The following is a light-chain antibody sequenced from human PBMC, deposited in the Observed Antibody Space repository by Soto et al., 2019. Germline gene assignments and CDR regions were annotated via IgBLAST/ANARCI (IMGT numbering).Light chain of an antibody. V-gene: IGLV1-44*01. CDR2: SNS. CDR3: AAWDDSLNARYV. CDR1: SSNIATKS. Sequence: QSVLTQLPSASGTPGQRVTISCSGSSSNIATKSVNWYQQLPGTAPKLLIYSNSQRSSGVPDRFSGSKSGTSASLAIRGLQSEDEADYYCAAWDDSLNARYVFGTGTKLTVL. J-gene: IGLJ1*01.